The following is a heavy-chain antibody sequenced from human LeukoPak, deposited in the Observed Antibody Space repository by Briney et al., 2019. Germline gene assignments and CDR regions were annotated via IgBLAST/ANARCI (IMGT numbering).Heavy chain of an antibody. Sequence: GGSLRLSCAASGFTFSSYEMNWVRQAPGKGLEWVSYISSSGSTIYYADSVKGRFTISRDNAKNSLYLQTNSLRAEDTAVYYCARLWFGELLLYGMDVWGKGTTVTVSS. CDR3: ARLWFGELLLYGMDV. D-gene: IGHD3-10*01. CDR1: GFTFSSYE. CDR2: ISSSGSTI. J-gene: IGHJ6*04. V-gene: IGHV3-48*03.